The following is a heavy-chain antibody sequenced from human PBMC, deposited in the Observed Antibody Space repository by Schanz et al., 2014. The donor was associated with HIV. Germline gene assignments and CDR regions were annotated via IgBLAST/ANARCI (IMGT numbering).Heavy chain of an antibody. Sequence: QVQLVQSGAEVKKPGSSVKVSCKASGGTFSSYAFSWVRQAPGQGLEWMGWINTRTGDTIYAERLQGRVTLTRDTSINTAYMTLSRLGSDDTAVYFCAKGLQKFDWRSPFDYWGQGTLLTVSS. J-gene: IGHJ4*02. CDR2: INTRTGDT. CDR3: AKGLQKFDWRSPFDY. D-gene: IGHD3-9*01. CDR1: GGTFSSYA. V-gene: IGHV1-2*02.